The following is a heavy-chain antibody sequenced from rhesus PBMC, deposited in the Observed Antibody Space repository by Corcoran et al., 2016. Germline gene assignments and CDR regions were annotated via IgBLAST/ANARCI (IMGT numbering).Heavy chain of an antibody. CDR1: GASIRINY. CDR3: ARSHYINDWSPVGT. Sequence: QVQLQESGPGLVKPSETLPLTCAVSGASIRINYWIWIRQAPGQGLEWIGRIYGSGGSSDSNPSLKSRVTISIETSKNQFSLKLSSVTAADTAVYYCARSHYINDWSPVGTWGQGVLVTVSS. V-gene: IGHV4S2*01. CDR2: IYGSGGSS. J-gene: IGHJ4*01. D-gene: IGHD6S26*01.